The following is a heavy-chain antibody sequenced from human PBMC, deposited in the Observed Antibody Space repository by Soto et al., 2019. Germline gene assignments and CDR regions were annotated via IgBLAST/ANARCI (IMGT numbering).Heavy chain of an antibody. CDR2: INHSGST. CDR1: GGSFSGYY. Sequence: QVQLQQWGAGLLKPSETLSLTCAVYGGSFSGYYWSWIHQPPGKGLEWIGEINHSGSTNYNPSLKGRVTISVDTSKDQFSLKLSSVTAADTAVYYCARRSSGITVAGSFDYWGQGTLVTVSS. CDR3: ARRSSGITVAGSFDY. D-gene: IGHD6-19*01. J-gene: IGHJ4*02. V-gene: IGHV4-34*01.